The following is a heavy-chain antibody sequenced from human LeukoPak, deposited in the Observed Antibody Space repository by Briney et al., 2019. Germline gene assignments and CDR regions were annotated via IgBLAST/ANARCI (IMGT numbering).Heavy chain of an antibody. Sequence: PGGSLRLSCAASGFIVSSNYMTWVRQAPGKGLEWVSIIYSSGSTYYADSVKGRFTISSDNSKNTLYLQMNTLRAEDTAVYYCAREKSLWGQGTLVTVSS. CDR2: IYSSGST. V-gene: IGHV3-53*01. CDR1: GFIVSSNY. J-gene: IGHJ4*02. CDR3: AREKSL.